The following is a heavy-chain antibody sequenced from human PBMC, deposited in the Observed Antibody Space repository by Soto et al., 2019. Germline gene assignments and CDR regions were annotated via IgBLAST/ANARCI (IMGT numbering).Heavy chain of an antibody. CDR1: GASIKSRNYF. D-gene: IGHD2-15*01. Sequence: TLSLTCTVSGASIKSRNYFWGWIRQPPGKGLEFVGSIHSSGGTYYNPSLKSRVTVSVDLSNSHFSLSLKSLTATDTAVYYCGRLAEAATGHTDFDFWGQGTRVTVSS. J-gene: IGHJ4*02. V-gene: IGHV4-39*02. CDR3: GRLAEAATGHTDFDF. CDR2: IHSSGGT.